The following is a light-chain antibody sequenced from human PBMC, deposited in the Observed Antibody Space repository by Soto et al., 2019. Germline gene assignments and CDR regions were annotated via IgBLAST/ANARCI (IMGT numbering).Light chain of an antibody. CDR2: AAS. Sequence: DIQMTQSPSSLSASVGDRVTITCRASQSISSYLNWYQQKPGKAPKLLIYAASSLQSGVPSRFSGSGSGTDFTLTISSLQPEDVATYYCHQSYSTPPYTFGQGTKVEIK. CDR1: QSISSY. CDR3: HQSYSTPPYT. J-gene: IGKJ2*01. V-gene: IGKV1-39*01.